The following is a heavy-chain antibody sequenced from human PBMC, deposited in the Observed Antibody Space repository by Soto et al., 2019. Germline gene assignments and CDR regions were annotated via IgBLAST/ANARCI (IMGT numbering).Heavy chain of an antibody. Sequence: SETLSLTCTVSGGSISSSSYYWGWIRQPPGKGLEWIGSIYYSGGTYYNPSLKSRVTISVDTSKNQFSLKLSSVTATDTAVYYWARGRSSSYLDPGGQGTLVTVTS. V-gene: IGHV4-39*01. CDR1: GGSISSSSYY. J-gene: IGHJ5*02. CDR2: IYYSGGT. CDR3: ARGRSSSYLDP. D-gene: IGHD6-6*01.